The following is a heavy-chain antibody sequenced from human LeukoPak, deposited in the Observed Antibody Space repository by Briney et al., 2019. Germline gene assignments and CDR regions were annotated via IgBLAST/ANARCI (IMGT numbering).Heavy chain of an antibody. V-gene: IGHV3-23*01. D-gene: IGHD6-13*01. CDR2: ISGSGGST. CDR3: AKDLGPAAQTYYYYGMDV. J-gene: IGHJ6*02. CDR1: GFTFSSYA. Sequence: AGGSLRLSCAASGFTFSSYAMSWVRQAPGKGLEWVSAISGSGGSTYYADSVKGRFTISRDNSKNTLYLQMNSLRAEDTAVYYCAKDLGPAAQTYYYYGMDVWGQGTTVTVSS.